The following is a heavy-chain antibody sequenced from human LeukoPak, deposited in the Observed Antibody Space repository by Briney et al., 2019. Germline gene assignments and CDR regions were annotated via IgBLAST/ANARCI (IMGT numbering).Heavy chain of an antibody. CDR2: IKTKSAGGTA. CDR3: ADSGAPTFPS. Sequence: GGSLRLSCAASGFTFSNVWMSWVRQAPGKGLEWVGRIKTKSAGGTAEYAAPVKGRFTMSRDDSKNTVFLQMNSLKTEDTAVYYFADSGAPTFPSWARGTLVTVSA. CDR1: GFTFSNVW. V-gene: IGHV3-15*01. J-gene: IGHJ5*02. D-gene: IGHD4-17*01.